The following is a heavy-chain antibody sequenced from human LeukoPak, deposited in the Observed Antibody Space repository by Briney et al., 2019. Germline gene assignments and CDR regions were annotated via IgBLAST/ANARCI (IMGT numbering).Heavy chain of an antibody. V-gene: IGHV4-4*07. J-gene: IGHJ5*02. CDR3: ARGGYSSSWYGGLNWFDP. D-gene: IGHD6-13*01. CDR1: GGSISSYY. CDR2: IYTSGST. Sequence: SETLSLTCTVSGGSISSYYWSWIRQPAGKRLEWIGRIYTSGSTNYNPSLKSRVTISVDTSKNQFSLKLSSVTAADTAVYYCARGGYSSSWYGGLNWFDPWGQGTLVTVSS.